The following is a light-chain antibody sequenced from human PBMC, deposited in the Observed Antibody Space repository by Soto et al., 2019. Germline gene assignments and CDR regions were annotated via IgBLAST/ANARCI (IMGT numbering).Light chain of an antibody. CDR1: QNVLYNSNNENY. CDR2: WAS. Sequence: DIVMTQSPDSLAMSLGERATINCKSSQNVLYNSNNENYLAWYQQKPGQPPKLLIYWASTRESGVPDRFSGSGSGTDFTLTISSLQAEDVAGYYCQQYYSTPITVGQGTRLEIK. J-gene: IGKJ5*01. CDR3: QQYYSTPIT. V-gene: IGKV4-1*01.